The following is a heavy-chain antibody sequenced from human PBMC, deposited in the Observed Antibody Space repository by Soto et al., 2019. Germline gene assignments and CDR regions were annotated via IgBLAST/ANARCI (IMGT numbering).Heavy chain of an antibody. CDR3: ARDQDRPQLGGNYYYIMDV. CDR2: IMPIFRTA. Sequence: QVQVEQSGAEVKKPGSSVKVSCKASGGTFSTAAISWVRQAPGQGLEWMGGIMPIFRTADYAQKFQGRVTITADDATGTAYLELRRLSSEDTAIYYCARDQDRPQLGGNYYYIMDVWCQGTTVTVSS. D-gene: IGHD3-3*02. J-gene: IGHJ6*02. V-gene: IGHV1-69*12. CDR1: GGTFSTAA.